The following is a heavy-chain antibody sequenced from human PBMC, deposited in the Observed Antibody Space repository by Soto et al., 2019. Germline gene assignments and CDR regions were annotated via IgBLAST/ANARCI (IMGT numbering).Heavy chain of an antibody. CDR3: ARDMPYGAGSLAGCDY. J-gene: IGHJ4*02. Sequence: QVQLRESGPGLVKPSETLSLTCSVSGVSITDSYWSWIRQPPGKTLEWIGYVYHSGTTTYNPSLKSRVSISVDTSKNQFSLRLTSVIAADTAVYYCARDMPYGAGSLAGCDYWGQGILVTVSS. V-gene: IGHV4-59*01. CDR1: GVSITDSY. D-gene: IGHD1-26*01. CDR2: VYHSGTT.